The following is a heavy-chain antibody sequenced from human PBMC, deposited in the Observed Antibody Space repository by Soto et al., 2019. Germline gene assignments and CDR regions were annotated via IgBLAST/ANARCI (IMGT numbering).Heavy chain of an antibody. CDR2: INPSGGST. Sequence: GASVKVSCKASGYTFNSYYRRWVQHAPGQGLEWMGIINPSGGSTSCAQKFQGRVTMTRDTSTSTVYMELSSLRSEDTAVYYCARDDPHDYCISTSCPVPYYGMDVWGQGTTVTVSS. D-gene: IGHD2-2*01. V-gene: IGHV1-46*02. J-gene: IGHJ6*02. CDR3: ARDDPHDYCISTSCPVPYYGMDV. CDR1: GYTFNSYY.